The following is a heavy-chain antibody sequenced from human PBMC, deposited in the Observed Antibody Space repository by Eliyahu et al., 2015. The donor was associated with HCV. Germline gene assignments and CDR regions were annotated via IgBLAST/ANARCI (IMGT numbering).Heavy chain of an antibody. CDR1: GYTFTTYG. CDR2: INAGNGNT. CDR3: AKTETGSPFDF. J-gene: IGHJ4*02. V-gene: IGHV1-3*01. D-gene: IGHD1-1*01. Sequence: QVQLVQSGAEVKKPGASVKVSCKASGYTFTTYGIQWVRPAPGQRLEWMGWINAGNGNTRYSQKFQGRVNISRDTSASTAYMELGSLRFEDTAVYYCAKTETGSPFDFWGQGTLVTVSS.